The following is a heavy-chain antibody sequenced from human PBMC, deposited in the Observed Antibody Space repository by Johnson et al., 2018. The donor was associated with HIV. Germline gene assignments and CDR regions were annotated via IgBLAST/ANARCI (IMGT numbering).Heavy chain of an antibody. CDR3: AVGVGVAARSRAFDI. D-gene: IGHD6-6*01. CDR1: EFTFGSYG. Sequence: QVQLVESGGGVVQPGGSLRLSCAASEFTFGSYGMHWVRQAPGKGLEWVAVISYDGSNKYYADSVKGRFTISRDNSKNTLYLQMNSLRAEDTAVYYCAVGVGVAARSRAFDIWGQGTMVTVSS. V-gene: IGHV3-30*03. J-gene: IGHJ3*02. CDR2: ISYDGSNK.